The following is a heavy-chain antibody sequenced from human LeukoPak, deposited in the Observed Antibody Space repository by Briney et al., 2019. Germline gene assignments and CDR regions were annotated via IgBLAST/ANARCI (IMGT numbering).Heavy chain of an antibody. Sequence: GGSLRLSCAASGFTFSSYAMHWVRQAPGKGLEWVAVISYDGSNKYYADSVKGRFTISRDNSKNTLYLQMNSLRAEDTAVYYCARDIVGATSWFDPWGQGTLVTVSS. CDR1: GFTFSSYA. V-gene: IGHV3-30-3*01. D-gene: IGHD1-26*01. CDR2: ISYDGSNK. J-gene: IGHJ5*02. CDR3: ARDIVGATSWFDP.